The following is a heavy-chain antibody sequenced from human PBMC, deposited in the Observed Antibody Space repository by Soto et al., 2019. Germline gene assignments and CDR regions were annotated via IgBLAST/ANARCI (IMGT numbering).Heavy chain of an antibody. V-gene: IGHV3-74*01. Sequence: EVQLVESGGGLVQPGGSLRLSCAASGFTFSSSWMHWVRQAAGKGMVWVSRIISDGSRTNYADSVKGRFTISRDNAKNTLYLQMNRLRAEDTALYYCARGPTGWYGYDYWGQGTLVTVSS. CDR1: GFTFSSSW. CDR3: ARGPTGWYGYDY. J-gene: IGHJ4*02. CDR2: IISDGSRT. D-gene: IGHD6-19*01.